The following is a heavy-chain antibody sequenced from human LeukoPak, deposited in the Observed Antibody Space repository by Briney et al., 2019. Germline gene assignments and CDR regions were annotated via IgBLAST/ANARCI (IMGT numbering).Heavy chain of an antibody. D-gene: IGHD3-9*01. CDR2: TNPNSANT. Sequence: ASVKVSCKASGYTFTSYDINWVRQATGQGLEWMGWTNPNSANTGYAQKFQGRVTMTRNTSISTAYMELSSLRSEDTAVYYCARGRYDILTGYYDWFDPWGQGTLVTVSS. CDR3: ARGRYDILTGYYDWFDP. CDR1: GYTFTSYD. V-gene: IGHV1-8*01. J-gene: IGHJ5*02.